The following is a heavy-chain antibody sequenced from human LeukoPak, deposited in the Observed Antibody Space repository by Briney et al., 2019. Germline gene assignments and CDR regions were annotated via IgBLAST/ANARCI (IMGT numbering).Heavy chain of an antibody. Sequence: PGGSLRLSCEGSGFTFSNYWMTWVRQAPEKGLEWVANIKPSGSEKHYADSVEGRFTISRDNAKNLLYLQMNSLRAEDTAVYYCARDRGVVVTAILHYWGQGTLVTVSS. V-gene: IGHV3-7*01. CDR2: IKPSGSEK. D-gene: IGHD2-21*02. CDR3: ARDRGVVVTAILHY. J-gene: IGHJ4*02. CDR1: GFTFSNYW.